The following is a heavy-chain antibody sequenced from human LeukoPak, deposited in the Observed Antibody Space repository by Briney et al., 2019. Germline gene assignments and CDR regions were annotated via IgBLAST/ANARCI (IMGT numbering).Heavy chain of an antibody. J-gene: IGHJ6*03. D-gene: IGHD3-10*01. CDR2: IYYSGGT. CDR1: GGSISSSSYY. V-gene: IGHV4-39*02. CDR3: ARERLLWFGELSTSGHYYYYMDV. Sequence: PSETLSLTCTVSGGSISSSSYYWGWIRQPPGKGLEWIVSIYYSGGTYYNPSLKSRVTISVYTSKNQFSLKLSSVTAADTAVYYCARERLLWFGELSTSGHYYYYMDVWGKGTTVTVSS.